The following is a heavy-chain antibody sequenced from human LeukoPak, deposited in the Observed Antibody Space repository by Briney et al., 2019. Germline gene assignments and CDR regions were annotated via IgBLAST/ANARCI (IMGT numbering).Heavy chain of an antibody. V-gene: IGHV1-69*06. CDR2: IIPIFGTA. J-gene: IGHJ6*03. D-gene: IGHD6-19*01. CDR1: GGTFSSYA. CDR3: ARATAVAGTLRYYYYYMDV. Sequence: ASVKVSCKASGGTFSSYAISWVRQAPGQGLEWMGGIIPIFGTANYAQKFQGRVTITADKSTSTAYMELSSLRSEDTAVYYCARATAVAGTLRYYYYYMDVWGKETTVTVSS.